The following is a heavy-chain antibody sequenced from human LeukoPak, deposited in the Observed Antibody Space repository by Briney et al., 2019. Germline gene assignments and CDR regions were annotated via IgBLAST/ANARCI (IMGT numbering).Heavy chain of an antibody. CDR3: ARDSRVWDWYYYGMDV. Sequence: PGGSLRLSCAASGFTFSSYWMSWVRQAPGKGLEWVANIKQDGSEKYYVDSVKGRFTISRDNAKNSLYLQMNSLRAEDTAVYYCARDSRVWDWYYYGMDVWGQGTTVTVSS. D-gene: IGHD3/OR15-3a*01. V-gene: IGHV3-7*01. J-gene: IGHJ6*02. CDR1: GFTFSSYW. CDR2: IKQDGSEK.